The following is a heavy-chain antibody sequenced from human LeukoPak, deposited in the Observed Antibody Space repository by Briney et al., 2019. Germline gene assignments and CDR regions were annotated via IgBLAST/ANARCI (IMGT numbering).Heavy chain of an antibody. D-gene: IGHD3-22*01. CDR2: ISSSSSYI. V-gene: IGHV3-21*01. CDR1: GFTFRNYG. CDR3: ARDSPQDYYDSSGPLDY. J-gene: IGHJ4*02. Sequence: KTGGTLRLSCVASGFTFRNYGMNWVRQAPGKGLEWVSSISSSSSYIYYADSVKGRFTISRDNAKNSLYLQMNSLRAEDTAVYYCARDSPQDYYDSSGPLDYWGQGTLVTVSS.